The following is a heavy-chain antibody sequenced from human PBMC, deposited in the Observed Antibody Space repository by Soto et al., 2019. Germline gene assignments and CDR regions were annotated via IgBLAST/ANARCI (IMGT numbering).Heavy chain of an antibody. D-gene: IGHD1-26*01. Sequence: QVQLVQSGAEVKKPGSSVKVSCKASGGTFSSYSINWVRQAPGQGLEWMGEIIPSFGTANYAQKFQGRVTITEDESTSTAYMELSSLRSEDTAVYYCARDGGRHSGGIDYWGQGTLVTVSS. CDR2: IIPSFGTA. CDR3: ARDGGRHSGGIDY. V-gene: IGHV1-69*01. CDR1: GGTFSSYS. J-gene: IGHJ4*02.